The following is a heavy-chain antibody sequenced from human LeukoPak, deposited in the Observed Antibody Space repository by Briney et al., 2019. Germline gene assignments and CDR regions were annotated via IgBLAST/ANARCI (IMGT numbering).Heavy chain of an antibody. CDR3: ASIWFGEFPPADY. D-gene: IGHD3-10*01. CDR2: VSSSSRSI. CDR1: GFTFSSYS. J-gene: IGHJ4*02. Sequence: PGGSLRLSCAASGFTFSSYSMNWVRQAPGKGLEWVSSVSSSSRSINNADSVNGRFPISRDNTKKSLYLQMNSLRAEDTAVYYCASIWFGEFPPADYWGQGTLVTVSS. V-gene: IGHV3-21*04.